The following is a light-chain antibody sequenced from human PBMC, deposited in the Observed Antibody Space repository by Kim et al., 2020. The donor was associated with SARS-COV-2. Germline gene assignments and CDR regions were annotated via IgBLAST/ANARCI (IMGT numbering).Light chain of an antibody. V-gene: IGKV3-15*01. CDR3: QQYDDWPPWT. J-gene: IGKJ1*01. CDR2: DAS. Sequence: SPGEKATTTCRASQSVSSKVAWYQQKPGQAPRILIYDASTRATGIPARFSGSGSGTDFTLTISSLQSEDLAVYHCQQYDDWPPWTFGQGTKVDIK. CDR1: QSVSSK.